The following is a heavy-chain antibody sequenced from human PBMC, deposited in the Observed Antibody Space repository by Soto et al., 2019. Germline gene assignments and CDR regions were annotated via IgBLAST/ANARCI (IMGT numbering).Heavy chain of an antibody. D-gene: IGHD5-12*01. CDR1: GYSFTSYW. CDR2: IYPGDSDT. Sequence: GESLKISCKGSGYSFTSYWIGWVRQMPGKGLEWMWIIYPGDSDTSYSPSFQGQVTISADKSISTAYLQWSSLKASDTAMYYCATRPREYSGYDTAFDIWGQGTMVTVSS. V-gene: IGHV5-51*01. CDR3: ATRPREYSGYDTAFDI. J-gene: IGHJ3*02.